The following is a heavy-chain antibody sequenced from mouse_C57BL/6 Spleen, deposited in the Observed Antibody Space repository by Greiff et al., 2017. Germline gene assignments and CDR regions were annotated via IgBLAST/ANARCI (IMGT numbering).Heavy chain of an antibody. V-gene: IGHV1-64*01. CDR1: GYTFTSYW. CDR2: IHPNSGST. Sequence: QVQLQQPGAELVKPGASVKLSCKASGYTFTSYWMHWVKQRPGQGLEWIGMIHPNSGSTNYNEKFKSKATLTVDKSSSTAYMQLSSLTSEDSAVYYGARSTTVVTKGFDYWGKGTTRTVSA. J-gene: IGHJ2*01. D-gene: IGHD1-1*01. CDR3: ARSTTVVTKGFDY.